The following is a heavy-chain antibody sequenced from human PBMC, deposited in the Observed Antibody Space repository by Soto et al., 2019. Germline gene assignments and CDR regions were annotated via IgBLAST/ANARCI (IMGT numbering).Heavy chain of an antibody. Sequence: GGSLRLSCAASGFTFSSYAMSWFRQAPGKGLEWVSAISGSGGSTYYADSVKGRFTISRDNSKNTLYLQMNSLRAEDTAVYYCAKGRSTMIVVANYYYYGMDVWGQGTTVTVSS. J-gene: IGHJ6*02. CDR3: AKGRSTMIVVANYYYYGMDV. D-gene: IGHD3-22*01. CDR2: ISGSGGST. CDR1: GFTFSSYA. V-gene: IGHV3-23*01.